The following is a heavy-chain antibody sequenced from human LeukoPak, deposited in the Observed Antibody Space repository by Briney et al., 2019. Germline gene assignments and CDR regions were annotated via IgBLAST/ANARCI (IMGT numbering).Heavy chain of an antibody. CDR3: AKDYYDSQGFDY. CDR2: IRHDGSNK. D-gene: IGHD3-22*01. CDR1: GFTFSSCG. V-gene: IGHV3-30*02. J-gene: IGHJ4*02. Sequence: GGSLRLSCAASGFTFSSCGTHWVRQAPGKGLEWVAFIRHDGSNKYYADSVKGRFTISRDNSKNTLYLQMNSLRAEDTAVYYFAKDYYDSQGFDYWGQGTLVTVSS.